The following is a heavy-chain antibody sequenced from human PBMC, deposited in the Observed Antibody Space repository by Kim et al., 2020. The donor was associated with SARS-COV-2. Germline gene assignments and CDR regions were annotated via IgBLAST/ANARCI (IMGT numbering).Heavy chain of an antibody. V-gene: IGHV3-23*01. D-gene: IGHD3-10*01. CDR3: AKGRAADKLRGTYWYFDL. CDR2: IRISGAT. CDR1: GFTFSSYA. Sequence: GGSLRLSCAASGFTFSSYAMNWVRQAPGKGLEWVSGIRISGATKDADSVKGRFTISRDNSKDTLYLQMNSLRAEDTAMYYWAKGRAADKLRGTYWYFDLWGRGTPVTVSS. J-gene: IGHJ2*01.